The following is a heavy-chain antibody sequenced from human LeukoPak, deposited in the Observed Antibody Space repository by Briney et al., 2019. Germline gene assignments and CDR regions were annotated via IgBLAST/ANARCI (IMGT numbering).Heavy chain of an antibody. CDR1: GYTFTGYY. CDR2: INPNSGGT. J-gene: IGHJ4*02. V-gene: IGHV1-2*02. CDR3: ARLSASITMVAE. Sequence: ASVKVSCKASGYTFTGYYMHWVRQAPGQGLEWMGWINPNSGGTNYAQKFQGRVTMTRDTSISTAYMELSRLRSDDTAVYYCARLSASITMVAEWGQGTLATVSS. D-gene: IGHD3-10*01.